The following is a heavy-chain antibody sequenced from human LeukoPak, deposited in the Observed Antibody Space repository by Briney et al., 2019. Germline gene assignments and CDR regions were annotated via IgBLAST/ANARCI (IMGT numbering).Heavy chain of an antibody. J-gene: IGHJ4*02. V-gene: IGHV4-59*01. CDR2: IYYSGST. Sequence: SETLSLTCTVSGGSISSYYWSWIRQPPGKGLEWIGYIYYSGSTNYNPSLKSRVTISVDTSKNQFSLKLSSVTAADTAVYYCAAGAGGSYGGFDYWGQGTLVTVSS. D-gene: IGHD1-26*01. CDR3: AAGAGGSYGGFDY. CDR1: GGSISSYY.